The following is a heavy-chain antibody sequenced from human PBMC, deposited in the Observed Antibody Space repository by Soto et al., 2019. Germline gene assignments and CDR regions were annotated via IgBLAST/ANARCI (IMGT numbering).Heavy chain of an antibody. CDR1: GYTFTGHY. CDR2: IGPEGGAT. Sequence: VASVKVSCKTSGYTFTGHYIHWVRQAPQQGPEWMGEIGPEGGATRYAEKFRGRVTMTMDTSITTVYMELRNLSPDDTAVYYCGRGRSGQIVIFYWGQGTPVTVSS. D-gene: IGHD1-26*01. V-gene: IGHV1-2*02. J-gene: IGHJ4*02. CDR3: GRGRSGQIVIFY.